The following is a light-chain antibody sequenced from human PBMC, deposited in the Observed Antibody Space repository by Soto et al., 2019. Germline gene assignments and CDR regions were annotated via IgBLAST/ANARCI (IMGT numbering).Light chain of an antibody. J-gene: IGKJ5*01. Sequence: DIQMTQSPSSLSASVGDKVTITCRASQGIDTYLAWFQQKPGKAPKTLIYAASSLHSGVPSRFSGSGFGTDFTLTISSLQPEDFATYYCQHYNGYPQTFGQGTRPET. CDR3: QHYNGYPQT. V-gene: IGKV1-16*01. CDR1: QGIDTY. CDR2: AAS.